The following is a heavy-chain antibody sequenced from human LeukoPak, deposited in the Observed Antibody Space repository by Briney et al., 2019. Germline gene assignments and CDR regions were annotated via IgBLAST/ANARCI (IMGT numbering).Heavy chain of an antibody. D-gene: IGHD3-16*02. CDR1: GFTFSRYA. CDR3: AKDLQPGSYRLYAFDI. V-gene: IGHV3-23*01. J-gene: IGHJ3*02. CDR2: IRGSGGST. Sequence: GGSLRLSCAASGFTFSRYAMSWVRQAPGKGLEWVPAIRGSGGSTYYADSVKGRFTISRDNSKNTLYLQMNSLRAEDTAVYYCAKDLQPGSYRLYAFDIWGQGTMVTVSS.